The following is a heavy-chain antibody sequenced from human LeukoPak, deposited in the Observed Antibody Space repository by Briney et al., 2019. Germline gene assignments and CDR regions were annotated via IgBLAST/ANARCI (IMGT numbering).Heavy chain of an antibody. J-gene: IGHJ4*02. CDR2: ISGSGGST. CDR3: AKGYCSGGSCCLDY. V-gene: IGHV3-23*01. D-gene: IGHD2-15*01. CDR1: GFTFSSYA. Sequence: PGGSLRLSCAASGFTFSSYAMSWVRQAPGKGLEWVSTISGSGGSTFYADSVKGRFTISRDNSENTLYLQMNSLRAEDTAVYYCAKGYCSGGSCCLDYWGQGTLVTVSS.